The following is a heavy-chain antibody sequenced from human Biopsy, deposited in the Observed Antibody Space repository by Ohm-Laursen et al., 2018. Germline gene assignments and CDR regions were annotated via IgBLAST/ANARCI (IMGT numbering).Heavy chain of an antibody. CDR3: ARMDCSGGSCHYYSYGMDV. D-gene: IGHD2-15*01. CDR1: GVSITAYY. V-gene: IGHV4-4*09. CDR2: IHHSGST. Sequence: TLSLTCTVSGVSITAYYWSWIRQPPGKGLECIGNIHHSGSTNYNPSLKSRLTNSVDTSKNQFSLKLSSVTAADTAVYYCARMDCSGGSCHYYSYGMDVWGQGTAVTVSS. J-gene: IGHJ6*02.